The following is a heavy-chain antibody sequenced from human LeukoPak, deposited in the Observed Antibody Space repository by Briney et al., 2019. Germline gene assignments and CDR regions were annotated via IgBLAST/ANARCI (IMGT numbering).Heavy chain of an antibody. V-gene: IGHV4-61*02. Sequence: SQTLSLTCLVSGGSTSTGDFYCSWIRQPAGKGLEWIGRIHTSGTPNYNPSLESRVTMSVDTSQNQFSLKLSSVTAADTAAYFCTTNYYDTRKPWDWGQGTLVTVSS. CDR1: GGSTSTGDFY. D-gene: IGHD3-22*01. CDR2: IHTSGTP. J-gene: IGHJ4*02. CDR3: TTNYYDTRKPWD.